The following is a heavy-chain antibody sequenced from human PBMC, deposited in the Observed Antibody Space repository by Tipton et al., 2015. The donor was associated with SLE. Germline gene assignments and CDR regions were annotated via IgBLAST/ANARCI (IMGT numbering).Heavy chain of an antibody. J-gene: IGHJ5*02. Sequence: LRLSCAVYGGSFSGYYWSWIRQPPGKGLEWIGEINHSGSTNYNPSLKSRVTISVDTSKNQFSLKLSSVTAADTAGYYCARRIVGATTGWFDPWGQGTLVTVSS. CDR3: ARRIVGATTGWFDP. CDR2: INHSGST. D-gene: IGHD1-26*01. V-gene: IGHV4-34*01. CDR1: GGSFSGYY.